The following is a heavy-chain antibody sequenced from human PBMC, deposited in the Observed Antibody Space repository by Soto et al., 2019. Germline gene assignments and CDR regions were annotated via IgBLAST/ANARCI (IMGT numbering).Heavy chain of an antibody. CDR2: IYYSGNT. V-gene: IGHV4-4*02. CDR1: GGSISDRHW. J-gene: IGHJ5*02. D-gene: IGHD5-18*01. Sequence: QVQLQESGPGLVKPSGTLSLTCVVSGGSISDRHWWSWVRQPPGKGLEWIGEIYYSGNTNYNPSLKSRVTISIDKSRNQLSLKLSSVSAADTALYYCAGGEGYSPTDLWGQGTLVIVSS. CDR3: AGGEGYSPTDL.